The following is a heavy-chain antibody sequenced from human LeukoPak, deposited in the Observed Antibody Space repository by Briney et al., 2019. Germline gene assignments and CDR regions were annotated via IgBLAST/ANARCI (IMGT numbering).Heavy chain of an antibody. CDR1: GYTFTNYW. D-gene: IGHD2-2*01. Sequence: PGESLKISCKGSGYTFTNYWIGWVRQMPGKGLEWMGIIFPGDPDTRYSPSFQGQVTISVDKSISTAYLQWSSLKASDTAIYYCARHHCTSTSCYPYYYYAMEVWGPGTKVTVSS. V-gene: IGHV5-51*01. J-gene: IGHJ6*02. CDR3: ARHHCTSTSCYPYYYYAMEV. CDR2: IFPGDPDT.